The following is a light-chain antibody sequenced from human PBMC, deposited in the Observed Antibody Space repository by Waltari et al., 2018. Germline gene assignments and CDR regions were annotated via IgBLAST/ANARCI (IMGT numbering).Light chain of an antibody. CDR1: QGISSY. V-gene: IGKV1-8*01. J-gene: IGKJ4*01. CDR2: AAS. Sequence: AIRMTPSPSSFSASTGARVTITCRASQGISSYLAWYQQKPGKAPKLLIYAASTLQSGVPSRFSGSGSGTDFTLTISCLQSEDFATYYCQQYYSYPLTFGGGTKVEIK. CDR3: QQYYSYPLT.